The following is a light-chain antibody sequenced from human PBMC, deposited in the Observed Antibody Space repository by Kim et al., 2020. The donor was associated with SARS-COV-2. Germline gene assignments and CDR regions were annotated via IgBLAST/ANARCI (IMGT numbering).Light chain of an antibody. CDR3: QQRSDWLT. CDR1: QNVGSY. V-gene: IGKV3-11*01. J-gene: IGKJ4*01. CDR2: EAS. Sequence: LSPGERASLSDRASQNVGSYLAWYQQKPGQAPRLVIYEASKRATGIPARFSGSGSGTDFTLSISSLEPEDFAIYHCQQRSDWLTFGGGTKVDIK.